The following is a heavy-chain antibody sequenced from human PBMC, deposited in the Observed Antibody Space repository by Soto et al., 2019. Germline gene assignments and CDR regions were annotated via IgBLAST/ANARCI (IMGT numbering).Heavy chain of an antibody. CDR2: IIPIFGTA. CDR3: ATFESGYSYGYAGAVELRGVINY. J-gene: IGHJ4*02. Sequence: QVQLVQSGAEVKKPGSSVKVSCKASGGTFSSYAISWVRQAPGQGLEWMGGIIPIFGTANYAQKFQGRVTITADESTSTAYMELSSLRSEDTAVYYCATFESGYSYGYAGAVELRGVINYWGQGTLVTVSS. D-gene: IGHD5-18*01. CDR1: GGTFSSYA. V-gene: IGHV1-69*01.